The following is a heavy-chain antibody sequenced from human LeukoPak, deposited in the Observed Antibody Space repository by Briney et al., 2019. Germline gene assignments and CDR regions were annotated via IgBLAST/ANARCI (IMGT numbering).Heavy chain of an antibody. J-gene: IGHJ4*02. CDR2: ISHSGYT. V-gene: IGHV4-34*01. Sequence: SETLSLTCAVSGVSFNNYYWSWVRQTPGKGLEWIGEISHSGYTNDSPSLKSRVTLSIDTSRKQFSLNLRSVTVADTGIYYCTRMTTGHDYWGQGTLVTVSS. CDR1: GVSFNNYY. CDR3: TRMTTGHDY. D-gene: IGHD4-17*01.